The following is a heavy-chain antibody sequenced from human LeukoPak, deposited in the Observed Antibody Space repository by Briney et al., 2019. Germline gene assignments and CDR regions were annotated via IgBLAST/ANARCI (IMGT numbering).Heavy chain of an antibody. CDR3: ARGSRGVFLFDY. CDR1: GGTFSSYA. V-gene: IGHV1-69*06. Sequence: SVKVSCKASGGTFSSYAISWVRQAPGQGLEWVGGIIPIFGTANYAQKFQGRVTITADKSTSTAYMELSSLRSEDTAVYYCARGSRGVFLFDYWGQGTLVTVSS. D-gene: IGHD3-10*01. CDR2: IIPIFGTA. J-gene: IGHJ4*02.